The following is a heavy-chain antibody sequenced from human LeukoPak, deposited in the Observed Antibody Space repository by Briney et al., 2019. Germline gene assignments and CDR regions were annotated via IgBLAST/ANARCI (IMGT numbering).Heavy chain of an antibody. CDR1: GGSISSSSYY. D-gene: IGHD1-26*01. CDR2: IYYSGST. Sequence: SETLSLTCTVSGGSISSSSYYWGWIRQPPGKGLEWIGSIYYSGSTYYNPSLKSRVTISVDTSKYQFSLKLSSVTAADTAVYYCAKDWGYYYSWFDPWGQGTLVTVSS. CDR3: AKDWGYYYSWFDP. V-gene: IGHV4-39*07. J-gene: IGHJ5*02.